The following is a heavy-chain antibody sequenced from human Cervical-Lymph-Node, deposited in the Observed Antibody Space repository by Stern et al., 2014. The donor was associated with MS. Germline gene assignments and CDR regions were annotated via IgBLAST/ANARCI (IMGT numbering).Heavy chain of an antibody. D-gene: IGHD4-11*01. CDR1: GGSISSYY. J-gene: IGHJ4*02. CDR2: IYYSGST. V-gene: IGHV4-59*01. CDR3: ARDSLYSKSALDY. Sequence: QLQLQESGPGLVKPSETLSLTCTVSGGSISSYYWSWILQPPGTGLECIGYIYYSGSTNYNPSLKSRVTISVDTSKNQFSLKLSSVTAADTAVYYCARDSLYSKSALDYWGQGTLVTVSS.